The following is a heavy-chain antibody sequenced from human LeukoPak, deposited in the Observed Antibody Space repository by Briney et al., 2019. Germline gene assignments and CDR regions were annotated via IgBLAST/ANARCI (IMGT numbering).Heavy chain of an antibody. D-gene: IGHD5-12*01. CDR2: IYTSGST. CDR3: ARDRRGYGNWIDP. J-gene: IGHJ5*02. CDR1: GGSISSYY. Sequence: SETLSPTCTVSGGSISSYYWSWIRQPAGKGLEWIERIYTSGSTNYNPSLKSRVTMSVDTSKYQVSLKLSSVTAADTAVYYCARDRRGYGNWIDPWGQGTLVTVSS. V-gene: IGHV4-4*07.